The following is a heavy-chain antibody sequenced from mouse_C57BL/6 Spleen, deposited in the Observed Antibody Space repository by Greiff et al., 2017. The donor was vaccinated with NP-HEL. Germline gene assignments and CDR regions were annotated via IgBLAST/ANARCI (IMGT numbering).Heavy chain of an antibody. J-gene: IGHJ4*01. Sequence: VQLQQSGPELVKPGASVKISCKASGYAFSSSWMNWVKQRPGKGLEWIGRIYPGDGDTNYNGKFKGKATLTADKSSSTAYMQLSSLTSEDSAVYFCARGSLRNYAMDYWGQGTSVTVSS. CDR1: GYAFSSSW. CDR2: IYPGDGDT. V-gene: IGHV1-82*01. D-gene: IGHD1-1*01. CDR3: ARGSLRNYAMDY.